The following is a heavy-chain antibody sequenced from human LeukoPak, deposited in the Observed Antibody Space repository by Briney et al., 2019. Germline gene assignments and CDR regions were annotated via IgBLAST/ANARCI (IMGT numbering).Heavy chain of an antibody. V-gene: IGHV1-2*06. D-gene: IGHD3-10*01. CDR3: ARDHYGYSSGSGFDC. J-gene: IGHJ4*02. CDR1: GYTFTGYY. CDR2: INPNSGGT. Sequence: ASVRVSCKASGYTFTGYYMHLVRQAPGQGLEWMGRINPNSGGTNYAQRFQGRVTMTRDTSISTAYMELSRLRSDDTAVYYCARDHYGYSSGSGFDCWGQGILVTVSS.